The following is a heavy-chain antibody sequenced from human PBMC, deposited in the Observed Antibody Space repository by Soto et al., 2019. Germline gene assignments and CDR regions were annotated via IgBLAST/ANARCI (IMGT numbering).Heavy chain of an antibody. CDR3: ARVTVAGF. CDR1: GYTFTSYA. Sequence: ASVKVSCKASGYTFTSYAMHWVRQAPGQRLEWMGWINAGNGNTKYSQKFQGRFTISRDNAKKTLYLQMNNLRADDTAVYYCARVTVAGFWGQGTLVTVSS. D-gene: IGHD6-19*01. V-gene: IGHV1-3*01. CDR2: INAGNGNT. J-gene: IGHJ4*02.